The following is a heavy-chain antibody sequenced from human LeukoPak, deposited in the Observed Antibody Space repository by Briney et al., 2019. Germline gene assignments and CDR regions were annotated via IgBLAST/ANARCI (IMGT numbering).Heavy chain of an antibody. Sequence: PSQTLSLTCTVSGGSISSGSYYWSWIRQSAGKGLEWIGRIYSTGSTSYNPSLESRVTISRDTSKNQFSLNLSSVTAADTAVYYCARGGDYGLDYWGQGTLVTVSS. CDR2: IYSTGST. D-gene: IGHD4-17*01. CDR1: GGSISSGSYY. V-gene: IGHV4-61*02. J-gene: IGHJ4*02. CDR3: ARGGDYGLDY.